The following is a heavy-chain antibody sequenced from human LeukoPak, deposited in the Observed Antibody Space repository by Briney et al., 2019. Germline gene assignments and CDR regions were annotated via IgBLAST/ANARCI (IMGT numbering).Heavy chain of an antibody. V-gene: IGHV1-8*01. CDR3: ARDRGSISSCPGY. D-gene: IGHD6-13*01. J-gene: IGHJ4*02. CDR1: GYTFTSYD. Sequence: ASVKVSCKASGYTFTSYDINWVRQAAGQGLEWMGWMNPDSGNTGYAQKFQGRVTMTRDTSITTAYLELSSLRSEDTAVYYCARDRGSISSCPGYWGQGTLVTVSS. CDR2: MNPDSGNT.